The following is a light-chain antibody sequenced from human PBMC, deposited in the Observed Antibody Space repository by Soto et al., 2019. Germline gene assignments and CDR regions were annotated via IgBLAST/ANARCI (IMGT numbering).Light chain of an antibody. CDR1: QSVSNN. V-gene: IGKV3-15*01. CDR3: QHYNNWPSWT. Sequence: EIVMTQSPATLSVSPGERATLSCRVSQSVSNNLAWYQQKPGQAPRLLIYGASTRATGIPARFSGSGSGTEFTLTISSLQSEDFAVYYCQHYNNWPSWTFGQGTKVDI. J-gene: IGKJ1*01. CDR2: GAS.